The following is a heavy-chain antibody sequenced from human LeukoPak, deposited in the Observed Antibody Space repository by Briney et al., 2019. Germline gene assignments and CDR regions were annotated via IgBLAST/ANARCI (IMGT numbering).Heavy chain of an antibody. D-gene: IGHD6-19*01. Sequence: SSETLSLTCTVSGGSISSGSYYWSWIRQPAGKGLEWIGRIYTSGSTNYNPSLKSRVTISVDTSKNQFSLKLSSVTAADTAVYYCARVYRSSGLDYWGQGTLVTVSS. CDR1: GGSISSGSYY. CDR2: IYTSGST. V-gene: IGHV4-61*02. J-gene: IGHJ4*02. CDR3: ARVYRSSGLDY.